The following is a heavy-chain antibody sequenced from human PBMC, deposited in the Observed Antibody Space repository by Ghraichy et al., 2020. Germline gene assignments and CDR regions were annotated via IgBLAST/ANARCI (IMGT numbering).Heavy chain of an antibody. D-gene: IGHD5-18*01. Sequence: SETLSLTCTVSGGSMSNYYWSWIRQPPGKGLEWIGYIYYSGSTNYNPSLNSRVTISVDTSKNQFSLKVSSVTAADTAVYYWARDEGSSYGHDSFDIWGQGTMVTVSS. J-gene: IGHJ3*02. V-gene: IGHV4-59*01. CDR2: IYYSGST. CDR3: ARDEGSSYGHDSFDI. CDR1: GGSMSNYY.